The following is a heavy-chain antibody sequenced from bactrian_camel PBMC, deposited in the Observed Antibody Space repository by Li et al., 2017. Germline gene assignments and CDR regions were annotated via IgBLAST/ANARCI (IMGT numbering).Heavy chain of an antibody. CDR2: IYLDGRDT. Sequence: HVQLVESGGGLVQPGGSLRLSCAASGFTFGNSAMTWIRQAPGKGLEWVSGIYLDGRDTYYADSVKGRFTISRDNAKNTVYLQMESLKFEDIAVYYCALAVPCMAGRCPPPKHLTLVTGARVPRSPSP. CDR3: ALAVPCMAGRCPPPKHLTLVT. J-gene: IGHJ6*01. D-gene: IGHD6*01. CDR1: GFTFGNSA. V-gene: IGHV3S7*01.